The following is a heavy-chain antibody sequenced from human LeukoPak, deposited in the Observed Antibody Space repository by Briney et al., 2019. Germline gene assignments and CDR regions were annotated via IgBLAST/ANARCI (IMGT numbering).Heavy chain of an antibody. D-gene: IGHD3-16*01. J-gene: IGHJ6*04. CDR2: ITRDGSST. Sequence: QPGGSLRLSCAASGFTFSSSWMHWVRQAPGKGLGWVSRITRDGSSTTYADSVKGRFTTSRDNAKNTLYLQMDSLRDDDTAVYYCARDPGYESWSPFWGGMDVWGNGTTVIVSS. CDR3: ARDPGYESWSPFWGGMDV. V-gene: IGHV3-74*01. CDR1: GFTFSSSW.